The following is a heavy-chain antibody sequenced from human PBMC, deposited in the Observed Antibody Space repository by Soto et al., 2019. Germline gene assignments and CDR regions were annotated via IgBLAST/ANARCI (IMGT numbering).Heavy chain of an antibody. CDR1: GYTFTSYY. J-gene: IGHJ4*02. D-gene: IGHD2-15*01. Sequence: QVQLVQSGAEVKKPGASVKVSCKASGYTFTSYYMHWVRQAPGQGLEWMGIINPSGGSTSYAQKFQGRVTMTRDTSTSTVYMELSSLRSEDTAVYYCAGVYCSGGSCYGIDYWGQGTLVTVSS. CDR2: INPSGGST. V-gene: IGHV1-46*01. CDR3: AGVYCSGGSCYGIDY.